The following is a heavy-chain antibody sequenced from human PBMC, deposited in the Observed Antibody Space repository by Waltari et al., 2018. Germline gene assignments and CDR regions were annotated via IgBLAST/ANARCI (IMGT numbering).Heavy chain of an antibody. CDR1: GGSFRGYY. CDR3: ARRGGCSSTSCYSIDY. J-gene: IGHJ4*02. Sequence: QVQLQQWGAGLLKPSETLSLTCAVYGGSFRGYYWSWIRQPPGKGLEWIGEINHSGSTNYNPSLKSRVTISVDTSKNQFSLKLSSVTAADTAVYYCARRGGCSSTSCYSIDYWGQGTLVTVSS. CDR2: INHSGST. V-gene: IGHV4-34*01. D-gene: IGHD2-2*01.